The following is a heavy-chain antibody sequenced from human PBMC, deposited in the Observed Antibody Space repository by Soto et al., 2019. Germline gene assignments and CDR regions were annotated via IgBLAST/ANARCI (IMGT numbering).Heavy chain of an antibody. D-gene: IGHD6-19*01. CDR1: GGSFSGYY. Sequence: SETLSLTCAVYGGSFSGYYWSWIRQPPGKGLEWIGEINHSGSTNYNPSLKSRVTISVDTSKNQFSLKLSSVTAADTAVYYCASVRAVAGTFEYFDYWGQGTLVTVSS. CDR3: ASVRAVAGTFEYFDY. J-gene: IGHJ4*02. CDR2: INHSGST. V-gene: IGHV4-34*01.